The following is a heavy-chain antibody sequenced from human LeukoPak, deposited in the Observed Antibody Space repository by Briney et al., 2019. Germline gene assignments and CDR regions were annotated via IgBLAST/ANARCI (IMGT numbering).Heavy chain of an antibody. V-gene: IGHV3-23*01. CDR3: ARARGIAVAGRYYYYYYYMDV. D-gene: IGHD6-19*01. CDR2: INPSGGST. Sequence: PGGSLRLSCAAFGFNFNIYFMSWVRQAPGKGLEWVSGINPSGGSTFYADSVKGRFTISRDNAKNSLYLQMNSLRAEDTAVYYCARARGIAVAGRYYYYYYYMDVWGKGTTVTVSS. J-gene: IGHJ6*03. CDR1: GFNFNIYF.